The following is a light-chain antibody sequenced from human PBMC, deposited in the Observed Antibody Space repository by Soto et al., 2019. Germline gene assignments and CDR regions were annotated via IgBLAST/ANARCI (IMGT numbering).Light chain of an antibody. V-gene: IGKV3-11*01. CDR1: QSISSY. J-gene: IGKJ4*01. CDR2: DAS. CDR3: QLRSNWPPALT. Sequence: EIVLTQSPATLSLSPGERATLSCRASQSISSYLAWYQQKPGQAPRLLIYDASNRATGFPARFSGSGSGTDFTLTLSSLEPEDFAVYYCQLRSNWPPALTFGGGTKVEIK.